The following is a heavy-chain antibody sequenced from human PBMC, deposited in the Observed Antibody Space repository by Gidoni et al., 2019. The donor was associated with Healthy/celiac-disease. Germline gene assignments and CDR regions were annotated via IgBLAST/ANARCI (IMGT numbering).Heavy chain of an antibody. J-gene: IGHJ4*02. D-gene: IGHD3-10*01. CDR3: ATMVRGAHYYFDY. CDR1: GFTVSSNY. V-gene: IGHV3-66*01. Sequence: EVQLVESGGGLVQPGGSLRLSCAASGFTVSSNYMSWVRQAPGKGLEWVSVIYSGGSTYYADSVKGRFTISRDNSKNTLYLQMNSLRAEDTAVYYCATMVRGAHYYFDYWGQGTLVTVSS. CDR2: IYSGGST.